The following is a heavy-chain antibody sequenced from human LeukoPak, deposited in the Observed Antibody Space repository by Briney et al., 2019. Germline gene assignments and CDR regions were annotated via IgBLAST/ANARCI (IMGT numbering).Heavy chain of an antibody. CDR3: AKGSSSGWYDSFDY. CDR1: GFTFNSYA. Sequence: GGSLRLSCEASGFTFNSYAMSWVRQAPGKGLEWVSAMSGSGGSTYHADSVKGRVTISRDNSKNTLYLEMNSLRAEDTAVYHCAKGSSSGWYDSFDYWGQGTLVTVSS. V-gene: IGHV3-23*01. CDR2: MSGSGGST. D-gene: IGHD6-19*01. J-gene: IGHJ4*02.